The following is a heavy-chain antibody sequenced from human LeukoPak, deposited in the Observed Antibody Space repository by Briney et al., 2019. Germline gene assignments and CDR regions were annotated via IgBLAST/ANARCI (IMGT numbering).Heavy chain of an antibody. D-gene: IGHD3-10*01. CDR3: ARGSRGTLDY. J-gene: IGHJ4*02. CDR1: GFTFGDYA. V-gene: IGHV3-7*01. Sequence: GGSLRLSCTASGFTFGDYAMSWVRQAPGKGLEWVANIKQDGSEKYYVDSVKGRFTISRDNAKNSLYLQMNSLRAEDTAVYYCARGSRGTLDYWGQGTLVTVSS. CDR2: IKQDGSEK.